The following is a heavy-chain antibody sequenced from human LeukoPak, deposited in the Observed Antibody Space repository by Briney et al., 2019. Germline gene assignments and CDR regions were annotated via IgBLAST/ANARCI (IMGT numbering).Heavy chain of an antibody. CDR1: GYTFTSYG. CDR3: ARDGLAAADAEYFQH. D-gene: IGHD6-13*01. J-gene: IGHJ1*01. CDR2: ISAYNGNT. Sequence: GASVKVSCKASGYTFTSYGISWVRQAPGQGLEWMGWISAYNGNTNYAQKPQGRVTMTTDTSTSTAYMELRSLRSDDTAVYYCARDGLAAADAEYFQHCGQGTLVTVSS. V-gene: IGHV1-18*01.